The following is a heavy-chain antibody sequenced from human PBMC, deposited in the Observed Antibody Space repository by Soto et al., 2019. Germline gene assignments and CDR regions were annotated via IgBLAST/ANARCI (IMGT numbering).Heavy chain of an antibody. Sequence: ASVKVSCKASGGTFSSYTISWVRQVPGQGLEWMGRIIPILGIANYAQKFQGRVTITADKSTSTAYMELSSLRSEDTAVYYCARGITTVTKFYAFDIWGQGTMVTVSS. CDR2: IIPILGIA. CDR3: ARGITTVTKFYAFDI. CDR1: GGTFSSYT. J-gene: IGHJ3*02. V-gene: IGHV1-69*02. D-gene: IGHD4-17*01.